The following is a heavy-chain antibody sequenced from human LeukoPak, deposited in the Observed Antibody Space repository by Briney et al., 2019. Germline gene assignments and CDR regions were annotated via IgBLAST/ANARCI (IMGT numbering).Heavy chain of an antibody. CDR3: ASPYCSSTSCYQGLDY. Sequence: GASVKVSCKASGYTFTGYYMHWVRQAPGQGLEWMGWINPNSGDTNYAQKFQGRVTMTRDTSISTAYVELTSLRSDDTAVYYCASPYCSSTSCYQGLDYWGQGTLVTVSS. J-gene: IGHJ4*02. V-gene: IGHV1-2*02. CDR1: GYTFTGYY. D-gene: IGHD2-2*01. CDR2: INPNSGDT.